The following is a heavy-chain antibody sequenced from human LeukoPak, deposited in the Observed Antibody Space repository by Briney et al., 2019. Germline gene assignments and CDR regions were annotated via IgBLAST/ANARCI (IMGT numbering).Heavy chain of an antibody. CDR1: GFTFDDYA. CDR3: AKGDYGVYVSQHAFDI. Sequence: GGSLRLSCAASGFTFDDYAMHWVRHAPGKGLEWVSGISWNSGSIGYADSVKGRFTISRDNAKNSLYLQMNSLRAEDMALYYCAKGDYGVYVSQHAFDIWGQGTMVTVSS. CDR2: ISWNSGSI. V-gene: IGHV3-9*03. J-gene: IGHJ3*02. D-gene: IGHD4-17*01.